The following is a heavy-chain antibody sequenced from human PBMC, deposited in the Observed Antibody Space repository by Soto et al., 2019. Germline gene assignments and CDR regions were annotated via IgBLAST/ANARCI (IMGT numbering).Heavy chain of an antibody. Sequence: PGESLKISCKGSGYSFTSYRISWVRQVPGKGLEWMGRIDPSDSYTNYSPSFQGHVTISADKSISTAYLQWSGLQASDTAMYYCARHAAYSSSWYVDYWGQGTLVTV. V-gene: IGHV5-10-1*01. J-gene: IGHJ4*02. CDR2: IDPSDSYT. CDR1: GYSFTSYR. D-gene: IGHD6-13*01. CDR3: ARHAAYSSSWYVDY.